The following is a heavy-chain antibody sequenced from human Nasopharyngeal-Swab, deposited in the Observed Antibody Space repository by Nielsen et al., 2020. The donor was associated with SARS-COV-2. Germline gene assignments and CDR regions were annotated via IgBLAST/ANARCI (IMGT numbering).Heavy chain of an antibody. Sequence: ASVKVSCKVSGYTLTELSMHWVRQAPGKGLEWMGGFDPEDGDTIYAQKFQGRVTKTEDTSTDTAYMELSSLRSEDTAVYYCATALAVAGGKDGVHYYYGMDVWGQGTTVTVSS. CDR1: GYTLTELS. D-gene: IGHD6-19*01. V-gene: IGHV1-24*01. CDR3: ATALAVAGGKDGVHYYYGMDV. J-gene: IGHJ6*02. CDR2: FDPEDGDT.